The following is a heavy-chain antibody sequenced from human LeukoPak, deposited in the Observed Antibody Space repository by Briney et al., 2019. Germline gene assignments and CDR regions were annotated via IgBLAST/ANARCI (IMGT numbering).Heavy chain of an antibody. V-gene: IGHV3-21*01. CDR3: ARDGPLFNDFWSGSEY. J-gene: IGHJ4*02. Sequence: GGSLRLSCAASGFTFSSYSMNWVRQAPGKGLEWVSSISSSSSYIYYADSVKGRFTISRDNAKNSLCLQMNSLRAEDTAVYYCARDGPLFNDFWSGSEYWGQGTLVTVSS. D-gene: IGHD3-3*01. CDR2: ISSSSSYI. CDR1: GFTFSSYS.